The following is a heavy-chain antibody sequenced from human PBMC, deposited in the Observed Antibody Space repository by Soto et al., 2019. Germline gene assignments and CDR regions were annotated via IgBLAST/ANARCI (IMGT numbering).Heavy chain of an antibody. CDR2: IDPSAGST. D-gene: IGHD1-1*01. Sequence: AASVKVSCKASGYTLTSFYMHWMRQAPGQGLEWMGVIDPSAGSTTYAQKFKGRVRMTRDTFTSTVFMELSSLRSEDTAVYYCARSPRPTGTTLYYFDSWGQRTLVTVSS. J-gene: IGHJ4*02. CDR1: GYTLTSFY. CDR3: ARSPRPTGTTLYYFDS. V-gene: IGHV1-46*01.